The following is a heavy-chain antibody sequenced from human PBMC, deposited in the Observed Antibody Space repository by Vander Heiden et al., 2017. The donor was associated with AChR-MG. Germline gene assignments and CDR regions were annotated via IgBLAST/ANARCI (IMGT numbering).Heavy chain of an antibody. J-gene: IGHJ4*02. V-gene: IGHV3-7*01. Sequence: EVQLVESGGGLVQPGGSLRLSCTASGFTFSSLWMGWVRNIPGKGLEWVANIGQDGSQKTYVASVKGRFTISRDNAKNSLYLQMNSLRAEDTAVYYCARDLWPEDYWGQGTLVTVSS. CDR3: ARDLWPEDY. CDR1: GFTFSSLW. CDR2: IGQDGSQK.